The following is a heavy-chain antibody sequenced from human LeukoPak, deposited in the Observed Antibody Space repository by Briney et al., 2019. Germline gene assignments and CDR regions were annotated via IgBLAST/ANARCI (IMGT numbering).Heavy chain of an antibody. D-gene: IGHD3-9*01. CDR1: GFTFSSHG. V-gene: IGHV3-23*01. Sequence: GGSLRLSCAASGFTFSSHGMSWVRQAPGKGLEWVSAISGSGGSTYYADSVKGRFTISRDNAKNSLYLQMNSLRAEDTAVYYCARDHLMYDILTGYYPYYFDYWGQGTLVTVSS. CDR2: ISGSGGST. CDR3: ARDHLMYDILTGYYPYYFDY. J-gene: IGHJ4*02.